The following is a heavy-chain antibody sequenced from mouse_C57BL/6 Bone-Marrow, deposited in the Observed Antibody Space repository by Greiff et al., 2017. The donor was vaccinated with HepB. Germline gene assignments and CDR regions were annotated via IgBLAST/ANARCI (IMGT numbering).Heavy chain of an antibody. Sequence: VQLQQPGTELVKPGASVKMSCKTSGYTFTSYWMHWVKQRPGQGLEWIGAIYPGNSDTSYNQKFKGKAKLTAVTSASTAYMELSSLTNEDSAVYYCTRGPIYYDYDWFAYWGQGTIVTVSA. D-gene: IGHD2-4*01. CDR1: GYTFTSYW. CDR2: IYPGNSDT. V-gene: IGHV1-5*01. CDR3: TRGPIYYDYDWFAY. J-gene: IGHJ3*01.